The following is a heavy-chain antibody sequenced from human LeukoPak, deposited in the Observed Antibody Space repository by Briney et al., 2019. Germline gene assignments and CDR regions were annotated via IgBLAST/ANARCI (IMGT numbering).Heavy chain of an antibody. V-gene: IGHV4-34*01. CDR3: ARILAAAPSYYYYYMDV. CDR2: INHSGST. CDR1: GGSFSGYY. J-gene: IGHJ6*03. Sequence: PSETLSLTCAVHGGSFSGYYWSWIRQPPGKGLEWIGEINHSGSTNYNPSLKSRVTISVDTSKNQFSLKLSSVTAADTAVYYCARILAAAPSYYYYYMDVWGKGTTVTVSS. D-gene: IGHD6-13*01.